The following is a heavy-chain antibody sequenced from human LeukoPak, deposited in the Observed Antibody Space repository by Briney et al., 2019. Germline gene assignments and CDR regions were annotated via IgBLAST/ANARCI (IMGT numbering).Heavy chain of an antibody. CDR3: AKAYGSRLLKGDHQNMDV. D-gene: IGHD2-21*02. V-gene: IGHV3-30*02. CDR2: IRYDGNEK. Sequence: GGSLRLSCVAPGLIFSNYGMHWVRQAPGKGLYWVSFIRYDGNEKQYADSMRGRVTISRDNSKGTLFLQMTSLRPEDTAVYYCAKAYGSRLLKGDHQNMDVWGKGTTVIVSS. CDR1: GLIFSNYG. J-gene: IGHJ6*04.